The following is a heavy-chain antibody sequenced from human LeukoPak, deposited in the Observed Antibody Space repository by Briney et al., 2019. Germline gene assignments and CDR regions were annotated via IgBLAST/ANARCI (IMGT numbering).Heavy chain of an antibody. CDR2: IYYSGST. D-gene: IGHD6-19*01. J-gene: IGHJ4*02. Sequence: SETLSLTCTVSGGSVISGSYYWSWIRQPPGKGLEWIGYIYYSGSTNYNPSLKSRVTISVDTSKNQFSLKLSSVTAADTAVYYCARGSSGWYFVYWGQGTLVTVSS. CDR1: GGSVISGSYY. V-gene: IGHV4-61*01. CDR3: ARGSSGWYFVY.